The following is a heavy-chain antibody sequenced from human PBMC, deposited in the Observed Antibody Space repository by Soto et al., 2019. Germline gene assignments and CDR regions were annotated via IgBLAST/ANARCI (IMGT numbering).Heavy chain of an antibody. Sequence: PGGSLRLSCAASGFTFSDYYMSWIRQAPGKGLEWVSYISSSGSTIYYADSVKGRFTISGDNAKNSLYLQMNSLRAEDTAVYYCARLLDPGCSSTSCSYFDYWGQGTTVTVSS. CDR1: GFTFSDYY. J-gene: IGHJ4*03. CDR3: ARLLDPGCSSTSCSYFDY. CDR2: ISSSGSTI. D-gene: IGHD2-2*01. V-gene: IGHV3-11*01.